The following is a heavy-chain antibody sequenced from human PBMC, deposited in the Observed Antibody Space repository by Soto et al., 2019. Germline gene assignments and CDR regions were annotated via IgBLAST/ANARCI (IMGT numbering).Heavy chain of an antibody. CDR1: GYTFNGYY. CDR3: ARDLITVARSYGMDV. CDR2: INPNSGGT. D-gene: IGHD6-19*01. J-gene: IGHJ6*02. V-gene: IGHV1-2*02. Sequence: ASVKVSCKASGYTFNGYYMHWVRQAPGQGLEWMGWINPNSGGTNYAQKFQGRVTMTRDTSISTAYMELSRLRSDDTAVYYCARDLITVARSYGMDVWGQGTTVTVSS.